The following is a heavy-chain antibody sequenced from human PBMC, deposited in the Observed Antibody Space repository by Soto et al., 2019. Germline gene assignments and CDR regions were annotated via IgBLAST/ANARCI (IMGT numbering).Heavy chain of an antibody. CDR1: GFSLSTVGVA. CDR3: AHRRQAARRWGVYFDS. V-gene: IGHV2-5*02. J-gene: IGHJ4*02. D-gene: IGHD6-6*01. CDR2: IYWDDDK. Sequence: QITLKESGPPLVTPTQTLTLTCTFSGFSLSTVGVAVGWIRQPPGKALECLALIYWDDDKRYRPSLKSRLTIPRPTTNNQVVRTSPNPDPVDTGTYLCAHRRQAARRWGVYFDSWGPGSLVTVSS.